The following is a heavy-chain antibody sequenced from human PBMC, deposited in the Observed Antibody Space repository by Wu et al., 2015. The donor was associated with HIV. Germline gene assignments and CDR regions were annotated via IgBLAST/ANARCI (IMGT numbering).Heavy chain of an antibody. CDR3: ARGGIAVAGRYYYYGMDV. CDR1: GYTFTGYY. D-gene: IGHD6-19*01. J-gene: IGHJ6*02. V-gene: IGHV1-2*02. Sequence: QVQLVQSGAEVKKPGASVKVSCKASGYTFTGYYMHWVRQAPGQGLEWMGWINPNSGGTNYAQKFQGRVTMTRDTSISTAYMELSRLRSDDTAVYYCARGGIAVAGRYYYYGMDVVGPRDHGSPSP. CDR2: INPNSGGT.